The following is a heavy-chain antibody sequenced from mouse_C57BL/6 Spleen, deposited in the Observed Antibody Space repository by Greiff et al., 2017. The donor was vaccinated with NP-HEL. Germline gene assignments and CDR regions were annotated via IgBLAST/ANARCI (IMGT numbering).Heavy chain of an antibody. J-gene: IGHJ1*03. V-gene: IGHV1-69*01. D-gene: IGHD6-1*01. CDR3: ARIAAVDSDWCFDV. Sequence: VQLQQSGAELVMPGASVKLSCKASGYTFTSYWMHWVKQRPGQGLEWIGEIDPSDSYTNYNQKFKGKSTLTVDKSSSTAYMQLSSLTSEDSAVYYCARIAAVDSDWCFDVWGKGTTVTVSS. CDR1: GYTFTSYW. CDR2: IDPSDSYT.